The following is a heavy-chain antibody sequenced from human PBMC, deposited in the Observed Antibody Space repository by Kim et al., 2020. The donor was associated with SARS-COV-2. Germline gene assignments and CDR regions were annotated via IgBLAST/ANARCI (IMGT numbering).Heavy chain of an antibody. CDR1: GYTFTGYY. V-gene: IGHV1-2*02. Sequence: ASVKVSCKASGYTFTGYYMHWVRQAPGQGLEWMGWINPNSGGTNYAQKFQGRVTMTRDTSISTAYMELSRLRSDDTAVYYCARDKGDQYSSSFYGGRGVWVYGMDVWGQGTTVTVSS. CDR3: ARDKGDQYSSSFYGGRGVWVYGMDV. D-gene: IGHD6-6*01. CDR2: INPNSGGT. J-gene: IGHJ6*02.